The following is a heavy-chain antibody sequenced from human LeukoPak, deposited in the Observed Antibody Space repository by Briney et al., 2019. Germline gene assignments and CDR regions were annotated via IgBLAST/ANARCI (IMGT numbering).Heavy chain of an antibody. CDR3: AKHIVVVPAAIHAVDY. Sequence: GGSLRLSCAASGFTFSSYAMSWVRQAPGKGLEWVSAISGSGGSTYYADSVKGRFTISRDNSKNTLYLQMNSLRAEDTAVYYCAKHIVVVPAAIHAVDYWGQGTLVTVSS. CDR2: ISGSGGST. J-gene: IGHJ4*02. V-gene: IGHV3-23*01. CDR1: GFTFSSYA. D-gene: IGHD2-2*01.